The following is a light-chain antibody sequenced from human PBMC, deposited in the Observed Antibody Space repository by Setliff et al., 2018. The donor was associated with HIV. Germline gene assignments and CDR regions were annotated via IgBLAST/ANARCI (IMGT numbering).Light chain of an antibody. J-gene: IGLJ2*01. V-gene: IGLV6-57*01. CDR3: QSYDSTSHVI. CDR2: EDN. CDR1: SGSIASNY. Sequence: NFMLTQPHSVSESPGKTVTISCTRSSGSIASNYVQWYQQRPGRSPTTVIYEDNQRTSGVPGRFSGSIDSSSNSASLTISGLKTEDEADYYCQSYDSTSHVIFGGGTKVTVL.